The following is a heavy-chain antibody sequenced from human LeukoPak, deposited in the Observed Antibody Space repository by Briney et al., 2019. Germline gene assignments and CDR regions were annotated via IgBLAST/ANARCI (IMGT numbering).Heavy chain of an antibody. CDR2: IGGSGGRT. CDR1: GFTFSSYA. CDR3: AKDVYSSSSCYFDY. V-gene: IGHV3-23*01. Sequence: PGGSLRLSCAASGFTFSSYAMSWVRQAPGKGLEWVSVIGGSGGRTYYADSVKGRFTISRDNSKNTLYLQMNSLRAEDTAVYYCAKDVYSSSSCYFDYWGQGTLVTVSS. J-gene: IGHJ4*02. D-gene: IGHD6-6*01.